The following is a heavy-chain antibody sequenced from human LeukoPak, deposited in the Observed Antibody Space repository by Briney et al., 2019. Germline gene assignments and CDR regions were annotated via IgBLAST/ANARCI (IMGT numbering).Heavy chain of an antibody. CDR1: GFTFDDYG. D-gene: IGHD1-26*01. J-gene: IGHJ4*02. CDR3: ARNSGANLYTYSFAY. CDR2: INWNGGRT. Sequence: GGSLRLSCAASGFTFDDYGMXWXRXAPGXXLXXVXXINWNGGRTSYADSXKGRFTFSRDDAKNSLHLQMSGLRAEDTALYYCARNSGANLYTYSFAYWGQGALVTVSS. V-gene: IGHV3-20*04.